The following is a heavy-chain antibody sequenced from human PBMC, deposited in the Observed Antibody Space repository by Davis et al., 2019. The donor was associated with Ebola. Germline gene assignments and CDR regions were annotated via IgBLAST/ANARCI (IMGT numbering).Heavy chain of an antibody. V-gene: IGHV5-51*01. CDR2: IYPGDSDT. J-gene: IGHJ4*02. CDR1: GYSFTSYW. CDR3: ARSPYYYDSSGLDY. Sequence: PGGSLRLSCKGSGYSFTSYWNGCVRQMPGKVLEWMGIIYPGDSDTRYSPSFQGQVTISADKSISTAYLQWSSLKASDTAMYYCARSPYYYDSSGLDYWGQGTLVTVSS. D-gene: IGHD3-22*01.